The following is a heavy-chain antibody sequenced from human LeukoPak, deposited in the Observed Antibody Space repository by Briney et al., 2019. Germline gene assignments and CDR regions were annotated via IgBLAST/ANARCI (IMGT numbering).Heavy chain of an antibody. D-gene: IGHD3-22*01. J-gene: IGHJ4*02. V-gene: IGHV3-30-3*01. CDR1: GFTFSNYA. CDR2: ISYDGGNK. Sequence: GGSLRLSCVASGFTFSNYAMHWVRQAPGKGLEWVAVISYDGGNKYYADSVKGRFTISRDNSKNTLYLQMNSLRAEDTAVYYCARDLSSYYYDSSGYSDYWGQGTLVTVSS. CDR3: ARDLSSYYYDSSGYSDY.